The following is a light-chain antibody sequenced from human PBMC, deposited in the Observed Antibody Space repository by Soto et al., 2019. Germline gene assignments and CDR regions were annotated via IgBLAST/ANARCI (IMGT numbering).Light chain of an antibody. CDR2: VAS. CDR1: QVIKND. V-gene: IGKV1-6*01. CDR3: HQYYSTPRT. J-gene: IGKJ1*01. Sequence: AIKMTQSPSSLSASVGERVTITCRASQVIKNDLSWYQQRPGRDPKLLIYVASNLQSGVPSRFSGSGSGTDFTLTISSLQAEDVAVYYCHQYYSTPRTFGQGTKVDIK.